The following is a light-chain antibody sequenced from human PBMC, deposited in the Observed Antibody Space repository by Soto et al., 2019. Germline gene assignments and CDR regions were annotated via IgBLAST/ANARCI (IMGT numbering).Light chain of an antibody. CDR2: GAS. Sequence: EIVLTQSPGTLSLPPGERATLSCRASQSLSSSVLAWYQQKPGQAPRLLIYGASNRASGIPDRFSGRGSGTEFTLTISSLQSEDFAVYYCQQYNNWPPITVGQGTRLEIK. CDR1: QSLSSS. CDR3: QQYNNWPPIT. V-gene: IGKV3D-15*01. J-gene: IGKJ5*01.